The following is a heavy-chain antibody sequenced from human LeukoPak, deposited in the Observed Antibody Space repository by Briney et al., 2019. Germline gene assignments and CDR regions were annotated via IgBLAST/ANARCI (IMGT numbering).Heavy chain of an antibody. Sequence: GASVKVSCKASGYTFTSYGISWVRQAPGQGLEWMGIINPSGGSTSYAQKFQGRVTMTRDTSTSTVYMELSSLRSEDTAVYYCARARDGYNADFDYWGQGTLVTVSS. V-gene: IGHV1-46*01. CDR1: GYTFTSYG. CDR2: INPSGGST. CDR3: ARARDGYNADFDY. J-gene: IGHJ4*02. D-gene: IGHD5-24*01.